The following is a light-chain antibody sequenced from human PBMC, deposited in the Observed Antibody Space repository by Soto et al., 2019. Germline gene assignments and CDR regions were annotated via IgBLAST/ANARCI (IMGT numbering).Light chain of an antibody. Sequence: EIVLTQSPGTLSLSPGERVTLSCRASQSVRSTLALYQQKPDQAPRLLIYGASSRATGIPDTFSGRASGTDFTLTISRLESEDFAVYYCQQYGSSLSLTFGGGTKVDIK. V-gene: IGKV3-20*01. CDR1: QSVRST. CDR3: QQYGSSLSLT. J-gene: IGKJ4*01. CDR2: GAS.